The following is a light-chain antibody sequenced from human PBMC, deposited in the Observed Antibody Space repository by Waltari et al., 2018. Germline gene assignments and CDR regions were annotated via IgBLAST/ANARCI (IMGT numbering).Light chain of an antibody. V-gene: IGKV1-5*03. CDR1: QSISSW. J-gene: IGKJ4*01. CDR2: KAA. Sequence: DIQMTQSPSTLSASVGDRVTITCRASQSISSWLAWYQQKPGKAPKLLIYKAASLESGVPSRFSGSGAGTEFTLTISSLQPDDFATYYCQQYNSYSLTFGGGTKVEIK. CDR3: QQYNSYSLT.